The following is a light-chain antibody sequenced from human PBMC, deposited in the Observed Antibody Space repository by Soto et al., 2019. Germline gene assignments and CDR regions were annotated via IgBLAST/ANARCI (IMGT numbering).Light chain of an antibody. V-gene: IGKV1-5*01. CDR3: QQSYSYPRT. J-gene: IGKJ2*01. CDR2: DAS. CDR1: QSISSW. Sequence: DIQMTQSPSTLSASVGDRVTITCRASQSISSWLAWYQQKPGKAPKLLIYDASSLESGVPSRFSGSGSGTEFTLTISSLQPDDFATYYCQQSYSYPRTFGQGTKLEI.